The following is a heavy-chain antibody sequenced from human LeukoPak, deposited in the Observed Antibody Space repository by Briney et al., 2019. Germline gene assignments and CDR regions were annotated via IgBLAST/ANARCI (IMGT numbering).Heavy chain of an antibody. CDR3: AREYYYDSSGSQGY. Sequence: GASVKVSCKASGYTFTSYGISWVRQAPGQGLEWMGWISAYNGNTNYAQKLQGRVTITRDTSASTAYMELSSLRSEDTAVYYCAREYYYDSSGSQGYWGQGTLVTVSS. CDR1: GYTFTSYG. CDR2: ISAYNGNT. V-gene: IGHV1-18*01. J-gene: IGHJ4*02. D-gene: IGHD3-22*01.